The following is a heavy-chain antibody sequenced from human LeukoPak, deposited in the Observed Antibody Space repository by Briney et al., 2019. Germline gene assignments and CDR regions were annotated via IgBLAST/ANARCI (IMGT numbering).Heavy chain of an antibody. Sequence: SETLSLTCTVSGGSISTDRHYWGWIRQPPGKGLEWIGSIYYSGSTYYNPSLKSRVTISVDKSKNQFSLKLSSLTAADTAVYYCAVTEYQLLWRWFDPWGQGTLVTVSS. CDR3: AVTEYQLLWRWFDP. V-gene: IGHV4-39*01. CDR1: GGSISTDRHY. D-gene: IGHD2-2*01. CDR2: IYYSGST. J-gene: IGHJ5*02.